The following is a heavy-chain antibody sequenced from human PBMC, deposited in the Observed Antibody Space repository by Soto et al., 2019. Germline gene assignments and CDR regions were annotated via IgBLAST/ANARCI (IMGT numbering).Heavy chain of an antibody. CDR1: GFTFSSYA. Sequence: EVQLLESGGGLVQPGGSLRLSCAASGFTFSSYAMSWVRQAPGKGLEWVSAISGSGVSTYYADSVKGRFTISRDNSKNTLYLQMNSLRGEDTAVYYCAKEEGYSSGWTEIDYWGQGTLVTVSS. J-gene: IGHJ4*02. CDR3: AKEEGYSSGWTEIDY. D-gene: IGHD6-19*01. CDR2: ISGSGVST. V-gene: IGHV3-23*01.